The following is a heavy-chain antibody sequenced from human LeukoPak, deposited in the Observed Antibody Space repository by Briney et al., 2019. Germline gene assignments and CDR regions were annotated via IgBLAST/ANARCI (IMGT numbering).Heavy chain of an antibody. CDR1: GFTFSSYE. V-gene: IGHV3-48*03. CDR2: ISSSGSTI. CDR3: ARRQYSSGWDDFDY. J-gene: IGHJ4*02. Sequence: GGSLRLSCAASGFTFSSYEMNWVRQAPGKGLEWVSYISSSGSTIYYADSVKGRFTISRDNAKNSLYLQMNSLRAEDTAVYYCARRQYSSGWDDFDYWGQGTLVTVSS. D-gene: IGHD6-19*01.